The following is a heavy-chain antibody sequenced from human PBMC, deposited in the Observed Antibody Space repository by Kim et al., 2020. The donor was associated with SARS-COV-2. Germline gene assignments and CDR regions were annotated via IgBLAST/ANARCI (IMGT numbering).Heavy chain of an antibody. J-gene: IGHJ6*02. CDR2: ISAYNGNT. V-gene: IGHV1-18*04. CDR1: GYTFTSYG. Sequence: ASVKVSCKASGYTFTSYGISWVRQAPGQGLEWMGWISAYNGNTNYAQKLQGRVTMTTGTSTSTAYMELRSLRSEDTAVYYCARETPRGYSYGYHYYGMDVWGQGTTVTVSS. D-gene: IGHD5-18*01. CDR3: ARETPRGYSYGYHYYGMDV.